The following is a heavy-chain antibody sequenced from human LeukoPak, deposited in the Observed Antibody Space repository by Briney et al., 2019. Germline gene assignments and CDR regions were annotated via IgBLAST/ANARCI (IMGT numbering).Heavy chain of an antibody. D-gene: IGHD6-19*01. J-gene: IGHJ6*03. CDR2: INPNSGGT. CDR3: ARATVAVAGPRVPYYYYYMDV. CDR1: GYTFTGYY. Sequence: ASVKVSCKASGYTFTGYYMHWVRQAPGQGLEWMGWINPNSGGTNYAQKFQGRVTMTRDTSISTAYMELSGLRSDDTAVYYCARATVAVAGPRVPYYYYYMDVWGKGTTVTISS. V-gene: IGHV1-2*02.